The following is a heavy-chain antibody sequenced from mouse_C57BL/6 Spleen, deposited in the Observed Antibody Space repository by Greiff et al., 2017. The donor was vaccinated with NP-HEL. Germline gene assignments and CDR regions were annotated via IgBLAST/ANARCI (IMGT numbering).Heavy chain of an antibody. D-gene: IGHD2-3*01. Sequence: QVQLKQPGAELVKPGASVKLSCKASGYTFTSYWMHWVKQRPGQGLEWIGMIHPNSGSTNYNEKFKSKATLTVDKSSSTAYMQLSSLTSEDSAVYYCARWLLLFDYWGQGTTLTVSS. CDR2: IHPNSGST. CDR1: GYTFTSYW. V-gene: IGHV1-64*01. J-gene: IGHJ2*01. CDR3: ARWLLLFDY.